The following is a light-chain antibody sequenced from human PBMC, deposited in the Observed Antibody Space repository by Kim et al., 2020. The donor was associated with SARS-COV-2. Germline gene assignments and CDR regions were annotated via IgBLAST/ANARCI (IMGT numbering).Light chain of an antibody. J-gene: IGLJ3*02. CDR1: TGSVTSGHY. CDR2: DTS. V-gene: IGLV7-46*01. Sequence: QAVVTQEPSLTVSPGGTVTPTCGSSTGSVTSGHYPYWFQQKPGQAPRTLIYDTSNKHSWTPARFSGSLLGGKAALTLSGAQPEDEADYYCLLFYSGARVFGGGTKVTVL. CDR3: LLFYSGARV.